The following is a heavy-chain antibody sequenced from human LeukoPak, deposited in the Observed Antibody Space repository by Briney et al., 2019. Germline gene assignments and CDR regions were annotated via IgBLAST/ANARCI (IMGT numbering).Heavy chain of an antibody. CDR2: INPSGGST. V-gene: IGHV1-46*01. J-gene: IGHJ4*02. Sequence: ASVKVSCKASGYTFTSYYMHWVRQAPGQGLEWMGIINPSGGSTSYAQKFQGRVTMTRDMSTSTVYMELSSLRSEDTAVYYCARGGRAYCSSTSCYGYFDYWGQGTLVTVSS. CDR3: ARGGRAYCSSTSCYGYFDY. D-gene: IGHD2-2*01. CDR1: GYTFTSYY.